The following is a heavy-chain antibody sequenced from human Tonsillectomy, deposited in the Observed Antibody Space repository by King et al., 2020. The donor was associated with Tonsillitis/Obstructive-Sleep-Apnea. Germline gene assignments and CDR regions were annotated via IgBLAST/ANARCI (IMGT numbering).Heavy chain of an antibody. V-gene: IGHV3-74*01. CDR3: ATPGGAY. CDR2: INSDGSSP. J-gene: IGHJ4*02. Sequence: VQLVESGGGLIQPGGSLRLSCTASGFAFSSYWMHWVRQAPGEGLVWVSRINSDGSSPSYADSVKGRFTISRDNAKNTLYLQMNSLRAEDTAVYYCATPGGAYWGQGALVTVSS. CDR1: GFAFSSYW. D-gene: IGHD3-10*01.